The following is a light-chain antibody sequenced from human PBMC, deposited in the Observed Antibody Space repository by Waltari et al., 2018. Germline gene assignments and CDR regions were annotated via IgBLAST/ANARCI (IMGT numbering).Light chain of an antibody. J-gene: IGKJ1*01. CDR2: DAS. V-gene: IGKV3-20*01. Sequence: EIVLTQSPGTLSLSPGERATLACRASQSVGRSLAWYQQKPGQAPRLLIYDASRRATGIPDRFSGRWAGTDFSLTISRLEPEDFAVYYGQHYVRLPATFGQGTKVEI. CDR3: QHYVRLPAT. CDR1: QSVGRS.